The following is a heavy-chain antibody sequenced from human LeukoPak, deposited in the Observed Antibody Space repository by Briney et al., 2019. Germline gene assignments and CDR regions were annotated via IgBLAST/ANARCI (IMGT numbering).Heavy chain of an antibody. CDR3: ARGLGYCSGGTCHHYFDY. Sequence: GGSLRLSCAASGFTFSSYNMNWVRQAPGKGLEWVSSISRSRSHISYADSLKGRFTMSSDNARDSLYLQMISLRADDTAVYYCARGLGYCSGGTCHHYFDYWGQGTLVTVSS. CDR2: ISRSRSHI. D-gene: IGHD2-15*01. CDR1: GFTFSSYN. J-gene: IGHJ4*02. V-gene: IGHV3-21*01.